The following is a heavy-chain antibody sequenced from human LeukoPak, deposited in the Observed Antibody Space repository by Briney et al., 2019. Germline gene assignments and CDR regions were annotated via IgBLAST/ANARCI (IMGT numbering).Heavy chain of an antibody. J-gene: IGHJ5*02. D-gene: IGHD6-19*01. Sequence: NSGGSLRLSCAASGFTFSSYSMNWVRQAPGEGLEWVSSISTSSNYIYYADSVKGRFTISRDNAKNSLYLQMNSLRAEDTAVYYCARDSSGWSNWFDPWGQGTLVTVSS. CDR1: GFTFSSYS. V-gene: IGHV3-21*01. CDR3: ARDSSGWSNWFDP. CDR2: ISTSSNYI.